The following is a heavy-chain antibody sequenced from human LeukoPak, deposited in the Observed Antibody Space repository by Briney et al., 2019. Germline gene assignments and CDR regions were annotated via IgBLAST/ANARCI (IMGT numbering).Heavy chain of an antibody. J-gene: IGHJ4*02. CDR3: AREVQGFNWNDGVPRRTFDY. V-gene: IGHV4-30-4*01. CDR2: IYYSGST. Sequence: SQTLSLTCTVSGGSISSGDYYWSWIRQPPGKGLEWIGYIYYSGSTNYNPSLKSRVTISVDTSKNQFSLKLSSVTAADTAVYYCAREVQGFNWNDGVPRRTFDYWGQGTLVTVSS. CDR1: GGSISSGDYY. D-gene: IGHD1-20*01.